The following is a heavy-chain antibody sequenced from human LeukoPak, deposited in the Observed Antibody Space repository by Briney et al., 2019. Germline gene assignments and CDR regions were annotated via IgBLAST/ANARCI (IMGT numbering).Heavy chain of an antibody. Sequence: ASVKVSCKASGGTFSSYAISWVRQAPGQGLEWMGGIIPIFGTANYAQKFQGRVTITTDESTSTAYMELSSLRSEGTAAYYCARVERVLRFLEWLQNDIWGQGTMVTVSS. CDR2: IIPIFGTA. CDR1: GGTFSSYA. D-gene: IGHD3-3*01. CDR3: ARVERVLRFLEWLQNDI. V-gene: IGHV1-69*05. J-gene: IGHJ3*02.